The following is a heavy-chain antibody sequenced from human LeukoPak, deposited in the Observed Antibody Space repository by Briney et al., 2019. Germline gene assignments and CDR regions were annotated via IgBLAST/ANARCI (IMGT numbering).Heavy chain of an antibody. V-gene: IGHV1-8*03. J-gene: IGHJ6*03. D-gene: IGHD3-10*01. CDR2: MNPNSGNT. Sequence: ASVKVSCKASGYTFTSYDINWVRQATGQGLEWMGWMNPNSGNTGYAQKFQGRVTITRNTSISTAYMELSSLRSEDTAVYYCARGDGRWGLFNTLYYYYMDVWGKGTTVTVSS. CDR3: ARGDGRWGLFNTLYYYYMDV. CDR1: GYTFTSYD.